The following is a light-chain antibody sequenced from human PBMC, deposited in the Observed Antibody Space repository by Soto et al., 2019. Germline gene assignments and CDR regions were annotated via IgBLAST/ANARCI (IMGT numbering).Light chain of an antibody. CDR3: QTWVGTGNVD. J-gene: IGLJ2*01. Sequence: QLVLTQAPSASASLGASVKVTCTLSSGHSSYAIEWHQQQPEKGPRYLMKLNSDGRHSKGDGIPDRFSGSSSVAERYLTISSLQSEEEADYYFQTWVGTGNVDFVGRTKLTVL. CDR1: SGHSSYA. V-gene: IGLV4-69*01. CDR2: LNSDGRH.